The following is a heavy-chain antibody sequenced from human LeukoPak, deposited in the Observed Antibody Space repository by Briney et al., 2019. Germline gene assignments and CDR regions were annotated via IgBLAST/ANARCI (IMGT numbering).Heavy chain of an antibody. CDR3: ARDGEMATIENYFDY. J-gene: IGHJ4*02. Sequence: SETLSLTCTVSGGSINGYYWSWIRQSPGKGLESLGYIYYTGSTSYNPSLKSRVTMSVDTSRNQFFLRLSSVTAADTAVYYCARDGEMATIENYFDYWGQGALVTVSS. CDR1: GGSINGYY. D-gene: IGHD5-24*01. CDR2: IYYTGST. V-gene: IGHV4-59*12.